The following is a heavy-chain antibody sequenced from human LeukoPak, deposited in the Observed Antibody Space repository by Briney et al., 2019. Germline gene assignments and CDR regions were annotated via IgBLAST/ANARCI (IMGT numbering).Heavy chain of an antibody. Sequence: GGSLRLSCAVSGFSFSNFWMSWVRQAPGRGLEWVANIHPEGNEKYHVESVKGRFTISRDNTKNLLYLQMNSLRAEDTAVYYCARSEEHSGSSYWGQGTLVTVSS. CDR3: ARSEEHSGSSY. V-gene: IGHV3-7*01. J-gene: IGHJ4*02. CDR1: GFSFSNFW. CDR2: IHPEGNEK. D-gene: IGHD1-26*01.